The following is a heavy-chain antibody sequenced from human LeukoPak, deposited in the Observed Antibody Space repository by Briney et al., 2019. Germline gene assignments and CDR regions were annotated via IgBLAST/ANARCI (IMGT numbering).Heavy chain of an antibody. Sequence: PGGSLRLSCAASGFTVSSNYMSWVRQAPGKGLEWVSVIYRGGSTYYADSVKGRFTISRDNSKNTLYLQMNSLRAEDTAVYYCARDSSSGDYDYWGQGTLVTVSS. CDR1: GFTVSSNY. J-gene: IGHJ4*02. CDR3: ARDSSSGDYDY. D-gene: IGHD4-17*01. V-gene: IGHV3-66*01. CDR2: IYRGGST.